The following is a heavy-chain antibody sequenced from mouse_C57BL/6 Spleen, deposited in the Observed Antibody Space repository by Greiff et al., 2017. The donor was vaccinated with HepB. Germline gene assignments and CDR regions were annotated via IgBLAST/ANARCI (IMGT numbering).Heavy chain of an antibody. CDR3: ARGSSGYPYFDY. V-gene: IGHV8-12*01. CDR2: IYWDDDK. Sequence: QVTLKVSGPGLLQSSQTLSLTCSFSGFSLSTSGMGVSWIRQPSGKGLEWLAHIYWDDDKRYNPSLKSRLTISKDTSRNQVFLKITSVDTADTATDYCARGSSGYPYFDYWGQGTTLTVSS. CDR1: GFSLSTSGMG. D-gene: IGHD3-2*02. J-gene: IGHJ2*01.